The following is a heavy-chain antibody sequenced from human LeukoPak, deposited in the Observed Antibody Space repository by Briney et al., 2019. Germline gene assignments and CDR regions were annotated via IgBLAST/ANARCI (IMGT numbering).Heavy chain of an antibody. CDR1: GFTVSSNY. Sequence: GGSLRLSCAASGFTVSSNYMSWVRQAPGKGLEWVSVIYSGGSTYYADSVKGRFTISRDNSKNTLYLQMNSPRAEDTAVYYCARIREQQYFDYWGQGTLVTVSS. V-gene: IGHV3-53*01. CDR3: ARIREQQYFDY. CDR2: IYSGGST. D-gene: IGHD6-13*01. J-gene: IGHJ4*02.